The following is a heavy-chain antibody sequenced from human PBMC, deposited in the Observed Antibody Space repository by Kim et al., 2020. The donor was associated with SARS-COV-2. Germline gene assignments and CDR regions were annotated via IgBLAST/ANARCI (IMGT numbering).Heavy chain of an antibody. D-gene: IGHD1-1*01. CDR3: ATHERGRDWNELLNWFDP. CDR2: INHSGST. J-gene: IGHJ5*02. Sequence: SETLSLTCAVYGGSFSGYYWSWIRQPPGKGLEWIGEINHSGSTNYNPSLKSRVTISVDTSKNQFSLKLSSVTAADTAVYYCATHERGRDWNELLNWFDPWGQGTQVIVSS. V-gene: IGHV4-34*01. CDR1: GGSFSGYY.